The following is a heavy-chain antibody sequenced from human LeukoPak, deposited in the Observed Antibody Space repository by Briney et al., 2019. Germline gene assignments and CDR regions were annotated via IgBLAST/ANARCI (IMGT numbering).Heavy chain of an antibody. CDR2: ISAYNGNT. J-gene: IGHJ4*02. D-gene: IGHD6-13*01. Sequence: ASVKVSCKASGYTFTSYGISWVRQAPGQGLEWMGWISAYNGNTNYAQKLQGRVTMTTDTSTSTAYMELRGLRSDDTAVYYCARDRSQRIAAAGTLSDYWGQGTLVTVSS. CDR1: GYTFTSYG. CDR3: ARDRSQRIAAAGTLSDY. V-gene: IGHV1-18*01.